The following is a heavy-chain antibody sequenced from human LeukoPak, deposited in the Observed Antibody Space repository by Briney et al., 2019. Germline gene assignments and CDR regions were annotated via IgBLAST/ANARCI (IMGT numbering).Heavy chain of an antibody. CDR2: INPNSGGT. Sequence: ASVKVSCKASGYTFTGYYMHWVRQAPGQGLEWMGWINPNSGGTNYAQKFQGRVTMTRDTSISTAYMELRSLRSGDTAVYYCARGGLGTYPNYYYYFYMDVWGKGTTVTISS. V-gene: IGHV1-2*02. J-gene: IGHJ6*03. CDR1: GYTFTGYY. CDR3: ARGGLGTYPNYYYYFYMDV. D-gene: IGHD3-10*01.